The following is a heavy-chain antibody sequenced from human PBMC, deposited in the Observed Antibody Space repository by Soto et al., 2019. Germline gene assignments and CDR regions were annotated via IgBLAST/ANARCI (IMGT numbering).Heavy chain of an antibody. CDR3: ARDRHYASGGPNWFDP. CDR2: IITYNANT. V-gene: IGHV1-18*01. CDR1: GYTFTDYA. D-gene: IGHD3-10*01. Sequence: QVQLVQSGAEVKKPGASVKVSCKASGYTFTDYAISWVRQAPGQGLEWMGWIITYNANTNYAQKLQGRVTMTTDTXTXTAYMELRSLRSDDTAVYYCARDRHYASGGPNWFDPWGQGTLVTVSS. J-gene: IGHJ5*02.